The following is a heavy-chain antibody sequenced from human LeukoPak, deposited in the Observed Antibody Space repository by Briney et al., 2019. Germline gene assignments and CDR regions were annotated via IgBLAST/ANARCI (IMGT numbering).Heavy chain of an antibody. D-gene: IGHD2-15*01. CDR1: GFTVSSNY. CDR2: IYSGGST. V-gene: IGHV3-66*01. J-gene: IGHJ6*03. CDR3: ASSARYCSGGSCYFMVNYYYYMDV. Sequence: PGGSLRLSCAASGFTVSSNYMSWVRQAPGKGLEWVSVIYSGGSTYYADSVKGRFTISRDNSKNTLYLQMNSLRAEDTAVYYCASSARYCSGGSCYFMVNYYYYMDVWGKGTTVTVSS.